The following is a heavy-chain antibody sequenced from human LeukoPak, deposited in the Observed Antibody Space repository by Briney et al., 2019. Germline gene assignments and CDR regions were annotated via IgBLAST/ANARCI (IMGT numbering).Heavy chain of an antibody. CDR2: ISWNSGSI. V-gene: IGHV3-9*01. CDR1: GFTFDDYA. J-gene: IGHJ4*02. CDR3: AKAVSSGRVQGLFDY. Sequence: PGRSLRLSCAASGFTFDDYAMHWVRQAPGKGLEWVSGISWNSGSIGYADSVKGRFIISRDNAKNSLYLQMNSLRADDTALYYCAKAVSSGRVQGLFDYWGQGTLVTVSS. D-gene: IGHD6-19*01.